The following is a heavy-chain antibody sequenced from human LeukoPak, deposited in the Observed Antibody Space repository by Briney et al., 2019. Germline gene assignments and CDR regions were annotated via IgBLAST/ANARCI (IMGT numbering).Heavy chain of an antibody. CDR3: AKVGRYCSGGSCYLDY. D-gene: IGHD2-15*01. J-gene: IGHJ4*02. CDR1: GFIFDDYA. V-gene: IGHV3-43*02. CDR2: ISGDGGST. Sequence: GGSLRLSCAASGFIFDDYAMHWVRQAPGKGLEWVSLISGDGGSTYYADSVKGRFTISRDNSKNSLYLQMNSLRTEDTALYYCAKVGRYCSGGSCYLDYWGQGTLVTVSS.